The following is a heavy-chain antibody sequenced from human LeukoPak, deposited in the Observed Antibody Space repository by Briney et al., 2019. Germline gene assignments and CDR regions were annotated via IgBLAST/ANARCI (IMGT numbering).Heavy chain of an antibody. CDR2: IYYSGTT. D-gene: IGHD5-24*01. Sequence: TSETLSLTCTVSGGSISSYYWSWIRQPPGKGLEWIGYIYYSGTTNYNPSLKSRVTISVDTSKNQFSLKLSSVTAADTAVYYCARHGPSGMDVWGQGTTVTVSS. CDR3: ARHGPSGMDV. CDR1: GGSISSYY. J-gene: IGHJ6*02. V-gene: IGHV4-59*01.